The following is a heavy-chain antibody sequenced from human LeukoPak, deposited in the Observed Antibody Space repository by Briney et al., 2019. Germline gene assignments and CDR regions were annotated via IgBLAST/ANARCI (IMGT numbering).Heavy chain of an antibody. CDR3: ARESFTQDAFDI. CDR1: GFTFSNYW. Sequence: PGGSLRLSCAASGFTFSNYWMHWVRQAPGKGLVWVSRINSDGINTSYADSVKGRFTISRDNAKNTLNLQMNSLRAEDTAVYYCARESFTQDAFDIWGQGTMVTVSS. J-gene: IGHJ3*02. V-gene: IGHV3-74*01. CDR2: INSDGINT.